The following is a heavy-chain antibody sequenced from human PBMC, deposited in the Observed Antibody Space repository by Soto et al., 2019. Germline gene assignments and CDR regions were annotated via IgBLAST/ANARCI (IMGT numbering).Heavy chain of an antibody. D-gene: IGHD5-12*01. V-gene: IGHV4-31*03. CDR3: AGDGGFYCGYDYGGHWFDP. J-gene: IGHJ5*02. CDR1: GGSISSGGYY. Sequence: QVQLQESGPGLVKPSQTLSLTCTVSGGSISSGGYYWSWIRQHPGKGLEWIGYIYYSGSTYYNPSLKDRVNISVNTSKNQFSLKVSSVAGADTAVYYCAGDGGFYCGYDYGGHWFDPWGQGTLVTVSS. CDR2: IYYSGST.